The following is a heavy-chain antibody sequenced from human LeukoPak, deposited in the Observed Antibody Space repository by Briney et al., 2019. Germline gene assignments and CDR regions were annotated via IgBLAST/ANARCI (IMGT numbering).Heavy chain of an antibody. V-gene: IGHV4-39*01. CDR3: ARQRCSSTSCYGDY. J-gene: IGHJ4*02. Sequence: SETLSLTCTVSGDSISSSSYYWGWIRQPPGKGLEWIGTIFYTESTYCNPSLKSRVTISVDTSKNQFSMKLSSVTAADTAVYYCARQRCSSTSCYGDYWGQGTLVTVSS. CDR2: IFYTEST. D-gene: IGHD2-2*01. CDR1: GDSISSSSYY.